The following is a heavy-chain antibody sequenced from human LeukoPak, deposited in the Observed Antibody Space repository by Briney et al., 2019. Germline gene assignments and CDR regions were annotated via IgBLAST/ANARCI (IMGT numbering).Heavy chain of an antibody. CDR1: GGSISSGGYS. D-gene: IGHD3-22*01. CDR3: ARVLSYYDSSGYSLESRFDP. Sequence: PSETLSLTCAVSGGSISSGGYSWSWIRQPPGKGLEWIGYIYHSGSTYYNPSLKSRVTISVDRSKNQFSLKLSSVTAADTAVYYCARVLSYYDSSGYSLESRFDPWGQGTLVTVSS. V-gene: IGHV4-30-2*01. CDR2: IYHSGST. J-gene: IGHJ5*02.